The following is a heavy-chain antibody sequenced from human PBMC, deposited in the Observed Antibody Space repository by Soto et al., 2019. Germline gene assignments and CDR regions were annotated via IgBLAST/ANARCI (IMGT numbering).Heavy chain of an antibody. J-gene: IGHJ6*02. D-gene: IGHD2-15*01. V-gene: IGHV3-30-3*01. CDR2: ISYDGSNK. Sequence: PGGSLRLSCAASGFTFSSYAMHWVRQAPGKGLEWVAVISYDGSNKYYADSVKGRFTISRDNSKNTLYLQMNSLRAEDTAVYYCARGGAYCSGGSCYGPIYYYGMDVWGQGTTVTVSS. CDR1: GFTFSSYA. CDR3: ARGGAYCSGGSCYGPIYYYGMDV.